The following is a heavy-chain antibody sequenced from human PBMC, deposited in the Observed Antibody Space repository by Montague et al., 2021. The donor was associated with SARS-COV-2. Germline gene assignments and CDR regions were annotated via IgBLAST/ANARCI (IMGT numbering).Heavy chain of an antibody. CDR1: GFTFSSYD. J-gene: IGHJ6*02. CDR3: ARDLSYYGMDV. Sequence: SLRPSCAASGFTFSSYDMHWVRQATGKGLEWVSAIGTAGDTYYPGSVKGRFTISRENAKNSLYLQMNSLRAGDTAVYYCARDLSYYGMDVWGQGTTVTVSS. CDR2: IGTAGDT. V-gene: IGHV3-13*04.